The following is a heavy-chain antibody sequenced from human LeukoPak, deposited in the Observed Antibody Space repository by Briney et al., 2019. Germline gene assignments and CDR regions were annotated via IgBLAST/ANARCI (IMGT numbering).Heavy chain of an antibody. CDR3: AISRYVSYYYYGMDV. V-gene: IGHV1-24*01. D-gene: IGHD1-1*01. Sequence: ASVKVSRKVSEYTLTELSMHWVRQAPGKGLEWMGGFDPEDGETIYAQKFQGRVTMTEDTSTDTDYMELSSLRSEDTAVYYCAISRYVSYYYYGMDVWGQGTTVTVSS. CDR2: FDPEDGET. CDR1: EYTLTELS. J-gene: IGHJ6*02.